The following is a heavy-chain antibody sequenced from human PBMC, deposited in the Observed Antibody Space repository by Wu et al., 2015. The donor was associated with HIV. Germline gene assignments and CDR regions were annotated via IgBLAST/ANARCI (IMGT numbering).Heavy chain of an antibody. V-gene: IGHV1-69*05. J-gene: IGHJ3*02. Sequence: QVQLVQSGPEVRKSGSSVKVSCRASGGTFRNHAVNWVRQAPGQGLEWMGGIIPIVGTPRYAQRFHGRVTISTDEDTSTAYMEVSNLKYEDSAVYYCATHPGWTGVLDAFDMWGQGTLVTVSS. D-gene: IGHD3/OR15-3a*01. CDR1: GGTFRNHA. CDR3: ATHPGWTGVLDAFDM. CDR2: IIPIVGTP.